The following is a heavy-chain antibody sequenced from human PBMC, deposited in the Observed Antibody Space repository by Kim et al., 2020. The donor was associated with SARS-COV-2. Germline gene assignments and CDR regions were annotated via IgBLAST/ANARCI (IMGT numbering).Heavy chain of an antibody. D-gene: IGHD6-19*01. CDR1: GFTFSSYA. V-gene: IGHV3-23*01. CDR2: ISGSGGST. CDR3: AKDPVKYSSGWEHY. Sequence: GGSLRLSCAASGFTFSSYAMSWVRQAPGKGLEWVSAISGSGGSTYYADSVKGRFTISRDNSKNTLYLQMNSLRAEDTAVYYCAKDPVKYSSGWEHYWGQGTLVTVSS. J-gene: IGHJ4*02.